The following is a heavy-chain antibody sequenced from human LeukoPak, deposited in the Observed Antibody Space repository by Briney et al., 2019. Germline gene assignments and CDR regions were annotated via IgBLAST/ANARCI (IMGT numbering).Heavy chain of an antibody. V-gene: IGHV1-2*02. CDR1: GYRFIDYF. Sequence: ASVKVSCKASGYRFIDYFIHWVRRAPGHGLEWMGWINPNNGGTKYAQKFQGRVTMSRDTSISTAYIELTSLTYDDTATYFCARDEAIYNGAWKQTNWFDPWGQGTQVTVSS. CDR3: ARDEAIYNGAWKQTNWFDP. J-gene: IGHJ5*02. CDR2: INPNNGGT. D-gene: IGHD2-8*01.